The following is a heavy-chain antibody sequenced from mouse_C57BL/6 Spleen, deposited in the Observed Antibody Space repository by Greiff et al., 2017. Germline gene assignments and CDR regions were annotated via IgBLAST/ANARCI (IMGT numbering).Heavy chain of an antibody. CDR1: GYTFTSYW. D-gene: IGHD1-1*01. Sequence: QVQLQQPGAELVMPGASVKLSCKASGYTFTSYWMHWVKQRPGQGLEWIGEIDPSDSYTNYNQKFKGKSTLTVDKSSSTAYMKLSSLTSEDSAVYYWARDHGSSFYYAMDYWGQGTSVTVSS. CDR2: IDPSDSYT. CDR3: ARDHGSSFYYAMDY. J-gene: IGHJ4*01. V-gene: IGHV1-69*01.